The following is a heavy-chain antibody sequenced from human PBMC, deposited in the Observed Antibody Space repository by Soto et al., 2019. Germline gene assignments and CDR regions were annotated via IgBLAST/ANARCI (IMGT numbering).Heavy chain of an antibody. CDR3: ARGPGYSSSWYWVAY. D-gene: IGHD6-13*01. J-gene: IGHJ4*02. Sequence: QVQLVESGGGVVQPGRSLRLSCAASGFTFSSYGMHWVRQAPGKGLEWVAVIWYDGSNKYYADSVKGRFTISRDNSKNTLYLQMNSLRAEDTAVYYCARGPGYSSSWYWVAYWGQGTLVTDSS. V-gene: IGHV3-33*01. CDR1: GFTFSSYG. CDR2: IWYDGSNK.